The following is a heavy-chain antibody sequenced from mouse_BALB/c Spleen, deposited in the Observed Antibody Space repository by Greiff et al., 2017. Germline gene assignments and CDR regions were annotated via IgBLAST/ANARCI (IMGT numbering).Heavy chain of an antibody. V-gene: IGHV1-4*01. J-gene: IGHJ2*01. CDR1: GYTFTSYT. Sequence: QVQLQQSGAELARPGASVKLSCKASGYTFTSYTMHWVKQRPGQGLEWIGYINPSSGYTNYNQKFKDKATLTADKSSSTAYMQLSSLTSEDSAAYYCARDDDGDPFYFDYWGQGTTLTVSS. D-gene: IGHD2-12*01. CDR3: ARDDDGDPFYFDY. CDR2: INPSSGYT.